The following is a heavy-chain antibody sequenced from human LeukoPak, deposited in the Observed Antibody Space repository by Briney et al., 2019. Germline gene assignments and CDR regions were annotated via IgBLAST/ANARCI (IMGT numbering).Heavy chain of an antibody. CDR3: ARGGGDYGDYLYYFDY. V-gene: IGHV4-59*01. J-gene: IGHJ4*02. Sequence: PSQTLSLTCTVSGGSISSYYWSWIRQPPGKGLEWIGYIYYSGSTNYNPSLKSRVTISVDTSKNQFSLKLSSVTAADTAVYYCARGGGDYGDYLYYFDYWGQGTLVTVSS. D-gene: IGHD4-17*01. CDR2: IYYSGST. CDR1: GGSISSYY.